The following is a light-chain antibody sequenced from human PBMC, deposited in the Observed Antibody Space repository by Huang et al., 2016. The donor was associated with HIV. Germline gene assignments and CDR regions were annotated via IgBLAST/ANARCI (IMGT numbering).Light chain of an antibody. CDR1: QSVRSN. CDR2: GAS. V-gene: IGKV3-15*01. CDR3: QQYDNWPLT. J-gene: IGKJ1*01. Sequence: EIVMTQSPATLSVSPGERATLSCRASQSVRSNLACYQQKPGQAPRLLIYGASTRASGFPARCSGSGSGTDVTLTISSLLSEDFAVYYCQQYDNWPLTFGQGTKVEIK.